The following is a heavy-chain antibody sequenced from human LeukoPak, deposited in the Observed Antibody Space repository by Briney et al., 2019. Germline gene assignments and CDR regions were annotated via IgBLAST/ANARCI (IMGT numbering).Heavy chain of an antibody. J-gene: IGHJ4*02. V-gene: IGHV3-48*02. CDR3: ARLTYGY. D-gene: IGHD4-17*01. Sequence: GGSLRLSCAASGFTFSSHSLNWVRQAPGKGLEWISYISNSGSDISHADSVKGRFTISRANAKNSLYLRMNSLRDEDTAVYYCARLTYGYWGQGTLVSVS. CDR1: GFTFSSHS. CDR2: ISNSGSDI.